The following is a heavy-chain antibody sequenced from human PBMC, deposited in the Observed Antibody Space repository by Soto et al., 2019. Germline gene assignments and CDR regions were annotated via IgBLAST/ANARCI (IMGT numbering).Heavy chain of an antibody. CDR2: IWYDGSNK. V-gene: IGHV3-33*01. CDR1: GFSFGNHA. Sequence: QVQVVESGGGVVQPGRSLILSCAASGFSFGNHAIHWVRQAPGKGLEWVAQIWYDGSNKYYSDSVRGRFTVSRDNSKNTLYMQMNSLRAEDTAVYYCARDGQQGALYAMDVWGQGTTVIVSS. CDR3: ARDGQQGALYAMDV. J-gene: IGHJ6*02. D-gene: IGHD1-26*01.